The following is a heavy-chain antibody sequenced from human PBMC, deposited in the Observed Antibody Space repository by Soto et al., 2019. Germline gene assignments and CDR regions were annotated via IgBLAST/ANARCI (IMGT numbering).Heavy chain of an antibody. CDR2: IRNKASSYST. J-gene: IGHJ6*02. CDR3: ARARRGGNHVHV. Sequence: EVQLVESGGGLVQPGGSLRLSCAASGFALSDHYMDWFRQAPGKGLEWVGRIRNKASSYSTEYAASVKGRFTISRDDSKDSLYRQMTSLKTEDTAVYYCARARRGGNHVHVWGQGTTVAVSS. CDR1: GFALSDHY. D-gene: IGHD3-10*02. V-gene: IGHV3-72*01.